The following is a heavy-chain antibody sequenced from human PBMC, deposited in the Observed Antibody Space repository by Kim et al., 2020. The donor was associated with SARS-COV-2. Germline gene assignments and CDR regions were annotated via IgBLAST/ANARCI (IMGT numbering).Heavy chain of an antibody. Sequence: GGSLRLSCAASGFTFSDSAMHWVRQASGKGLEWVARIRSKANGFSTADAASGRCTITIARDDTKNTPYLQMNSLKTEDASVYYCARVPGTTLAFWVAFDV. J-gene: IGHJ3*01. V-gene: IGHV3-73*01. CDR1: GFTFSDSA. CDR3: ARVPGTTLAFWVAFDV. D-gene: IGHD1-1*01. CDR2: IRSKANGFST.